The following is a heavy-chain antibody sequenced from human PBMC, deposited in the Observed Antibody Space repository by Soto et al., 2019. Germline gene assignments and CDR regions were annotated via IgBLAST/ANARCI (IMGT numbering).Heavy chain of an antibody. CDR3: AKDMKSAAPGSSGYLYSDTDV. CDR2: ISWRGNSV. J-gene: IGHJ6*02. V-gene: IGHV3-9*01. D-gene: IGHD6-25*01. CDR1: GFIFNDYA. Sequence: GGSLRLSCTASGFIFNDYAMHWVRQPPGKGLEWVSGISWRGNSVGYADSVRGRFTTSRDKAENSLYLQMNSLRPEDTAVYYCAKDMKSAAPGSSGYLYSDTDVWGRGTTVAV.